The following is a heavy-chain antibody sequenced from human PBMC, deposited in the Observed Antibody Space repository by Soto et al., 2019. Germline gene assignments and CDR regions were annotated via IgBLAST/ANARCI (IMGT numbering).Heavy chain of an antibody. Sequence: QITLKESGPTLVKPTQTLTLTCTFSGVSLSTSGVGVGWIRQPPGKALEWLALIYWDDDKRYSPSLKSRLTITKDTSKNQVVLTMTNMDPVDTATYYCAHRRHYDILTGYETYNWFDPWGQGTLVTVSS. CDR2: IYWDDDK. J-gene: IGHJ5*02. D-gene: IGHD3-9*01. CDR1: GVSLSTSGVG. CDR3: AHRRHYDILTGYETYNWFDP. V-gene: IGHV2-5*02.